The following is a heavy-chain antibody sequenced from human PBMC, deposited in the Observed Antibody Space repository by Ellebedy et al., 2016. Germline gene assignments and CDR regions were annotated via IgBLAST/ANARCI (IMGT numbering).Heavy chain of an antibody. CDR1: GFTFSSYG. J-gene: IGHJ5*02. V-gene: IGHV3-30*18. CDR2: MSYDGKNK. D-gene: IGHD3-22*01. Sequence: GGSLRLSXVASGFTFSSYGMHWVRQSPDKGLEWVAVMSYDGKNKYYADSVKGRFTISRDTSKNTLYLQMNSLRVEDTAVYHCAKDPNYQDGSGFYPNWFDPWGKGTLVTVSS. CDR3: AKDPNYQDGSGFYPNWFDP.